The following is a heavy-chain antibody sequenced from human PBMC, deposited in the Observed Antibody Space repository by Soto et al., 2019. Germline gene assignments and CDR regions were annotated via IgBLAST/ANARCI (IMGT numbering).Heavy chain of an antibody. Sequence: GESLKISCMVSVYTFTNYWIDWVRQVPGKGLEWMGVIFPGDSDTRYSPSFQGQVTISADKSITTAYLQWSSLKASDTAIYYCARRHQAYYYDSRTTAPDYWGQGTLVTVSS. CDR3: ARRHQAYYYDSRTTAPDY. V-gene: IGHV5-51*01. J-gene: IGHJ4*02. CDR1: VYTFTNYW. D-gene: IGHD3-22*01. CDR2: IFPGDSDT.